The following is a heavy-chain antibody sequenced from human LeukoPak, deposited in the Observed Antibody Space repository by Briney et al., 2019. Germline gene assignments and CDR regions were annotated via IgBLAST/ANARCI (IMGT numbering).Heavy chain of an antibody. CDR1: GYTFTSYY. J-gene: IGHJ5*02. CDR3: ARDLGDTAMPSNWFDP. D-gene: IGHD5-18*01. CDR2: INPSGGST. Sequence: ASVKVSCKASGYTFTSYYMHWVRQAPGQGLEWMGVINPSGGSTSYAQKFQGRVTMTRDTSTSTVYMELSSLRSEDTAVYYCARDLGDTAMPSNWFDPWGQGTPVTVSS. V-gene: IGHV1-46*01.